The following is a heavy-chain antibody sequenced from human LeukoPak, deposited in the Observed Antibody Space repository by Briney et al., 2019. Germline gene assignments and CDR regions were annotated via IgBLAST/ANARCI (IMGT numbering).Heavy chain of an antibody. CDR3: ARAYYESSAYRHAVYFDY. D-gene: IGHD3-22*01. J-gene: IGHJ4*02. CDR1: GYTFNSSY. V-gene: IGHV1-46*02. Sequence: ASVKVSCKASGYTFNSSYMHWVRQAPGQGLEWMGIINPSDDSTRYAQKFQGRVTMTKDTSTNTVYMHLSSLSSDDTAVYYCARAYYESSAYRHAVYFDYWGQGTLVTVSS. CDR2: INPSDDST.